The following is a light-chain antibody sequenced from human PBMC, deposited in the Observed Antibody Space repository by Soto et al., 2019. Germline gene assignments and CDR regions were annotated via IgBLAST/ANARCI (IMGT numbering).Light chain of an antibody. CDR2: GAD. Sequence: DIQMTQSPSSLSASVGDRVIISCRAGQSIATYLSWYQQKPGRAPNLLIFGADSLHSGAPSRFSASGSGTHFTLNISSLQPEDFATYYCQQSYGIPWTFGLGTKVEVK. J-gene: IGKJ1*01. CDR3: QQSYGIPWT. V-gene: IGKV1-39*01. CDR1: QSIATY.